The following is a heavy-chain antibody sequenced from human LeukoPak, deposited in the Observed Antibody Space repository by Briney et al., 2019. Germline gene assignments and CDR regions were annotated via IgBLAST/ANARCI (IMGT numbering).Heavy chain of an antibody. Sequence: SETLSLTCAVSGYSISSGYYWGWIRQPPGKGLEWIGSIYHSGSTYYNPSLKSRFTISVDTSKNQFSLKLSSVTAADTAVYYCARVYYDILTGYYNWFDPWGQGTLVTVSS. CDR2: IYHSGST. CDR3: ARVYYDILTGYYNWFDP. V-gene: IGHV4-38-2*01. D-gene: IGHD3-9*01. J-gene: IGHJ5*02. CDR1: GYSISSGYY.